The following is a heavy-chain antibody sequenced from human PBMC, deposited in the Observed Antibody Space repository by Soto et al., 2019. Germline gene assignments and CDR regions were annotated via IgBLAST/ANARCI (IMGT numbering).Heavy chain of an antibody. CDR3: ARREVVALGY. J-gene: IGHJ4*02. CDR2: IYHSGST. V-gene: IGHV4-30-2*01. Sequence: QLQLQESGSGLVKPSQTLSLSCAVSGGSISSGGYAWSWIRQPPGKGLEWIGYIYHSGSTYYNPSLKSRVTILVDRSKNQFSLKLSSVPAADTAVYYCARREVVALGYWGQGTLVTVSS. CDR1: GGSISSGGYA. D-gene: IGHD2-15*01.